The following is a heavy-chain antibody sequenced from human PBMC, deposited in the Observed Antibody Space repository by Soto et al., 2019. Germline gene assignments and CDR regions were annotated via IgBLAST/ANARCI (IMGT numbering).Heavy chain of an antibody. CDR3: ARESLKETITMTVVIDH. D-gene: IGHD3-22*01. Sequence: SETLSLTRSVSGDSISSYSWSWIRQPAGKGLEWLGRVYRGTSNYNPSLKSRLIMSLNTSKNQFSLNLRSVTAADTAVYYCARESLKETITMTVVIDHWGQGTQVTVSS. J-gene: IGHJ4*02. CDR1: GDSISSYS. CDR2: VYRGTS. V-gene: IGHV4-4*07.